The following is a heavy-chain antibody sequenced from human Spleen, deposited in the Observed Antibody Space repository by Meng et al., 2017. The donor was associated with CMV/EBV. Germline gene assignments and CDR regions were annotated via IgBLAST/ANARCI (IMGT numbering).Heavy chain of an antibody. D-gene: IGHD2-2*01. J-gene: IGHJ6*02. CDR1: GFIFTNYG. CDR2: ISAYNGNT. CDR3: ARGSYCSSTSCYYHYYYGMDV. V-gene: IGHV1-18*01. Sequence: ASVKVSCKTSGFIFTNYGFSWMRQAPGQGLQWMGWISAYNGNTNYAQKLQGRVTMTTDTSTSTAYMELRSLRSDDTAVYYCARGSYCSSTSCYYHYYYGMDVWGQGTTVTVSS.